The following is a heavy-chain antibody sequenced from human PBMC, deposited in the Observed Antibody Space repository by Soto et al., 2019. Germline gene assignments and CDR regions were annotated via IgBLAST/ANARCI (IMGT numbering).Heavy chain of an antibody. CDR3: ARRYGWLYFDY. V-gene: IGHV4-39*01. J-gene: IGHJ4*02. CDR2: IYYSGST. D-gene: IGHD3-10*01. Sequence: SETLSLTCAVYGGSFSSYYWGWIRQPPGKGLEWIGSIYYSGSTYYNPSLKSRVTISVDTSKNQFSLKLTSVTAADTALYYCARRYGWLYFDYWGQGSLVTVSS. CDR1: GGSFSSYY.